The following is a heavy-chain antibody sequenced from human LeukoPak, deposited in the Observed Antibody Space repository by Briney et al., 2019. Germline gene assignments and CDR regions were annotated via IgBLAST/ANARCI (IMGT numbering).Heavy chain of an antibody. CDR2: INPSGGST. D-gene: IGHD2-15*01. CDR1: GYTFTTYY. J-gene: IGHJ5*02. V-gene: IGHV1-46*01. Sequence: GSSVTVSSTASGYTFTTYYMHWVPQAPGQGLAWMGIINPSGGSTSYAQKFQGRVTITRDTSTSTVYMELSSLSSEDTAVYYCARTGSGGSYWFDPWGQGPLVTVSS. CDR3: ARTGSGGSYWFDP.